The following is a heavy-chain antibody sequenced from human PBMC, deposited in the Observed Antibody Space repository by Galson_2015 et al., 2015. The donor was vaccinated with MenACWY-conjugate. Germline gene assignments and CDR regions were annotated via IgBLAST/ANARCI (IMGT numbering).Heavy chain of an antibody. CDR3: TAHNPVSWCSLLFHFYMDL. Sequence: SLRLSCAGSAFTFSNDYMSWVRQAPGKGLEWVGRIKSQTDGGKIDYAAPVKGRFTISRDDSKNTLYLQMNSLKIEDTAVYYCTAHNPVSWCSLLFHFYMDLWVKGTTVTVSS. D-gene: IGHD2-8*01. J-gene: IGHJ6*03. CDR2: IKSQTDGGKI. CDR1: AFTFSNDY. V-gene: IGHV3-15*01.